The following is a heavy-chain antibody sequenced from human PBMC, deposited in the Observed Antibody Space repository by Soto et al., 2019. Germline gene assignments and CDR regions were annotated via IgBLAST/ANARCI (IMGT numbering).Heavy chain of an antibody. V-gene: IGHV4-34*01. Sequence: TLSLTGAVYGESGTGDYWNWLRQTPGKGLGWMGEINRSEDTNYTPSLKSRVTISVDTSKNQFSLTLSSVTAADTAVYYCARGRRSLTRVIAAAMGGFDIWGQGTMVTVSS. CDR1: GESGTGDY. CDR2: INRSEDT. D-gene: IGHD2-2*01. CDR3: ARGRRSLTRVIAAAMGGFDI. J-gene: IGHJ3*02.